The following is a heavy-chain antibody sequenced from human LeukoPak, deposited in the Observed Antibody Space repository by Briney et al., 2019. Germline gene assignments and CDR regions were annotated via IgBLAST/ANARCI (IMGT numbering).Heavy chain of an antibody. D-gene: IGHD3-9*01. CDR1: GFIFSNYA. Sequence: GGSLRLSCAASGFIFSNYAMYWGRQAPGKGLEWVSAISGRSDNTYYADSVKGRFTLSRESSKNTLYLQMNSLRADDTAVYYCAKWGDYDVLTGYYVSDFWGQGTLVTVSS. V-gene: IGHV3-23*01. CDR2: ISGRSDNT. CDR3: AKWGDYDVLTGYYVSDF. J-gene: IGHJ4*02.